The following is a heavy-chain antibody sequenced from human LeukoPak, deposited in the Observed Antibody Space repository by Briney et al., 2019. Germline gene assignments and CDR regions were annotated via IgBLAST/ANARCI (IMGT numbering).Heavy chain of an antibody. J-gene: IGHJ4*02. Sequence: GSLRLSCAASGFSFSNAWMSWVRQAPGKGLEWVGRIKSKTDGGTTDYAAPVKGRFTISRDDSKNMLYLQMNSLKTEDTAVYYCTTARMITFGGVIVNTFDYWGQGTLVTVSS. CDR3: TTARMITFGGVIVNTFDY. CDR2: IKSKTDGGTT. CDR1: GFSFSNAW. D-gene: IGHD3-16*02. V-gene: IGHV3-15*01.